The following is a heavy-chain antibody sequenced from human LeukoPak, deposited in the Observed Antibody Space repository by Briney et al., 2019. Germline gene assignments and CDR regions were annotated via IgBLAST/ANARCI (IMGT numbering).Heavy chain of an antibody. CDR3: ARGPGSSGWYYPFDY. V-gene: IGHV3-21*01. CDR2: ISSSSSYI. Sequence: GGSLRLSCAASGFTFDCCGMHWVRQAPGKGLEWVSSISSSSSYIYYADSVKGRFTISRDNAKNSLYLQMNSLRAEDTAVYYCARGPGSSGWYYPFDYWGQGTLVTVSS. D-gene: IGHD6-19*01. CDR1: GFTFDCCG. J-gene: IGHJ4*02.